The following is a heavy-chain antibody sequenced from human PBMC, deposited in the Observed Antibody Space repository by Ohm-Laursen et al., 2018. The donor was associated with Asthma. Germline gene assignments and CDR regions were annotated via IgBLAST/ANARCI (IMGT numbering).Heavy chain of an antibody. D-gene: IGHD5-12*01. J-gene: IGHJ4*02. CDR3: AKLPVQSGYDYLYFDF. CDR2: IYSGGST. CDR1: GSTVSTNY. Sequence: SLRLSCAASGSTVSTNYMNWVRQAPGKGLEWVSVIYSGGSTYYADSVKGRFTISRDNSKSTLYLQMNSLRAEDTAVYYCAKLPVQSGYDYLYFDFWGQGTLVTVSS. V-gene: IGHV3-53*01.